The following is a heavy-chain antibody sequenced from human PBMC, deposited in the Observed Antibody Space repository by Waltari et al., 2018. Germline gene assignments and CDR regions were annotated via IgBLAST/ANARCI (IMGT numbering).Heavy chain of an antibody. Sequence: QVQLVQSGAEVTKPGASVKVSCTPSGYHFTDYHIPWVRPAPGQGLEWMGWINPKSGGTYYAQTFQGWVTMTRDTSTSTVYMELSSLKSDDTAVYYCARRSCTGECYAPYVYWGQGSLVTVSS. CDR2: INPKSGGT. J-gene: IGHJ4*02. CDR1: GYHFTDYH. D-gene: IGHD2-8*02. V-gene: IGHV1-2*04. CDR3: ARRSCTGECYAPYVY.